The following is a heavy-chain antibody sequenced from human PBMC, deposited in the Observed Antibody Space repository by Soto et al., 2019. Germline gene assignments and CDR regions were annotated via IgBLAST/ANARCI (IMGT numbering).Heavy chain of an antibody. CDR1: GYSFTSYW. CDR2: IYPGDSDT. J-gene: IGHJ4*02. D-gene: IGHD3-22*01. CDR3: ATSGGSSGYYSLFDY. Sequence: GESLKISCKGSGYSFTSYWIGWVRQMPGKGLEWMGIIYPGDSDTRYSPSFQGQVTISADKSISTAYLQWSSLKASDTAMYYCATSGGSSGYYSLFDYWGQGTLVTVSS. V-gene: IGHV5-51*01.